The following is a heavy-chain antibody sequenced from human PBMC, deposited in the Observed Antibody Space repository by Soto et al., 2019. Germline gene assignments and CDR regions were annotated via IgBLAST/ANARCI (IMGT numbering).Heavy chain of an antibody. CDR2: IFFTGNT. V-gene: IGHV4-39*02. Sequence: SETLSLTCTVSGGSISSLSYYWGWIRQPPGKGLEWIGSIFFTGNTYYNPSLESRVAISVDTSRNHFPLTVNSVTAADTAVYYCASRHCSGGNCYNPGFDHWGQGTQVTVSS. J-gene: IGHJ4*02. CDR1: GGSISSLSYY. D-gene: IGHD2-15*01. CDR3: ASRHCSGGNCYNPGFDH.